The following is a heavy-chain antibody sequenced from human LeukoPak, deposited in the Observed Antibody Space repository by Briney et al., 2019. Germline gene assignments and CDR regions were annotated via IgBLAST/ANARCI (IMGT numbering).Heavy chain of an antibody. Sequence: PGGSLRLSCAASGFTFDDYAMHWVRQAPGKGLEWVPGISWNSGSIGYADSVKGRFTISRDNAKNSLYLQMNSLRAEDTALYYRAKDSSVGELFGGQDYWGQGTLVTVSS. CDR3: AKDSSVGELFGGQDY. CDR2: ISWNSGSI. D-gene: IGHD3-10*01. J-gene: IGHJ4*02. CDR1: GFTFDDYA. V-gene: IGHV3-9*01.